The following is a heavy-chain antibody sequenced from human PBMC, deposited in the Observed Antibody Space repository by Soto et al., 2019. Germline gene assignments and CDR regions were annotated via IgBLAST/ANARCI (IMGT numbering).Heavy chain of an antibody. D-gene: IGHD2-2*01. CDR1: GYSFTSYG. V-gene: IGHV1-18*01. Sequence: QVQLVQSAGEVKKPGASVKVSCKASGYSFTSYGISWVRRAPGQGLEWMGWISPSNGHTQFVERFQGRVTMTTDTSTKTAYMELRNLRSDDTAHYYCARDLTIVPATHPRLENYGMDVWGQGTTVIVSS. CDR2: ISPSNGHT. CDR3: ARDLTIVPATHPRLENYGMDV. J-gene: IGHJ6*02.